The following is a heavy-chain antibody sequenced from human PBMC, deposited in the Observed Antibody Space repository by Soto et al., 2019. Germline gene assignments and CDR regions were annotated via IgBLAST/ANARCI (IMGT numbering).Heavy chain of an antibody. CDR1: GFTFNRHA. V-gene: IGHV3-30-3*01. Sequence: QVQLVASGGGMVHLGRSLTLSCAASGFTFNRHAIHWVRQAPGKGLEWVTVISRDGTNKYFADSVKGRFTISRDNAKNTVFLQMNSLRREDTAVYYCARSRSGAVADSFDYWGQGTPVTVSS. CDR2: ISRDGTNK. CDR3: ARSRSGAVADSFDY. D-gene: IGHD3-10*01. J-gene: IGHJ4*02.